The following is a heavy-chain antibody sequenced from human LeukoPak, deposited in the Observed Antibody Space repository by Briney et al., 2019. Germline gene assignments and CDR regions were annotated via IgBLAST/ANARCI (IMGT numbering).Heavy chain of an antibody. V-gene: IGHV3-30*04. CDR1: GFTFSSYA. J-gene: IGHJ4*02. CDR3: AKGLSGGGQRGYFDY. D-gene: IGHD4-23*01. Sequence: GGSLRLSCAASGFTFSSYAMHWVRQAPGKGLEWVAVISNDGSNKYYADSVKGRFTISRDNSKNTPYLQMNSLRAEDTAVYYCAKGLSGGGQRGYFDYWGQGTLVTVSS. CDR2: ISNDGSNK.